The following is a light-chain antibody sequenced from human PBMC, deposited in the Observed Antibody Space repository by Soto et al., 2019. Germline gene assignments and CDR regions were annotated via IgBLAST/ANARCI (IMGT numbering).Light chain of an antibody. CDR2: RNK. CDR1: SSNIGSNT. CDR3: AACEDSLNGYV. V-gene: IGLV1-44*01. Sequence: QSVLTQPPSASGTPGQRVTISCSGSSSNIGSNTVTWYQQLPGTAPKLLIYRNKQRPSGVPERFSGSHSGTSASLAISGLKSEDDADYYCAACEDSLNGYVFGTGTKLTVL. J-gene: IGLJ1*01.